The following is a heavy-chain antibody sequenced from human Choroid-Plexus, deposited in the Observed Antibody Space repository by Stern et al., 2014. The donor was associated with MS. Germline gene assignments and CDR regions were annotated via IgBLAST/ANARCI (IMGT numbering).Heavy chain of an antibody. D-gene: IGHD2-15*01. CDR3: AKDRQWSTYFFDY. CDR1: GFTFSNFG. Sequence: VQLVESGGGVAQPGRPLILSCAASGFTFSNFGMHWVRQAPGKGLEWVALISYDGSDKYYADSVKGRFTIFRDNSKNTLYMHMNSLRAEDTAVYYCAKDRQWSTYFFDYWGQGSLVTVYS. V-gene: IGHV3-30*18. J-gene: IGHJ4*02. CDR2: ISYDGSDK.